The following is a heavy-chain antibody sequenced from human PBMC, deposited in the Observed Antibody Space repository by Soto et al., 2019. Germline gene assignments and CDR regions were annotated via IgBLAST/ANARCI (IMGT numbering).Heavy chain of an antibody. CDR2: IYYSGST. Sequence: TVSWGNIRSVDYCWSLIRKPPGKGLEWIGYIYYSGSTYYNPSLKSRVTISVDTSKNQFSLKLSSVTAADTAVYYCARVKVIKGYYYYGMDVWGQGTTVTVSS. CDR1: WGNIRSVDYC. CDR3: ARVKVIKGYYYYGMDV. J-gene: IGHJ6*02. V-gene: IGHV4-30-4*01. D-gene: IGHD3-10*01.